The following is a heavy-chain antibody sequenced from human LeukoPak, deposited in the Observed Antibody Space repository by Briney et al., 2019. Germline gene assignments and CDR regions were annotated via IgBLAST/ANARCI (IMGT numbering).Heavy chain of an antibody. CDR2: IYYSGST. Sequence: PSETLSLTCTVSGGSISSSSYYWGWIRQPPGKGLEGIGSIYYSGSTYYNPSLKSRVTISVDRSKNQFSLKLSSVTAADTAVYYCASNANWGSRGYYYYYMDVWGKGTTVTVSS. J-gene: IGHJ6*03. CDR1: GGSISSSSYY. V-gene: IGHV4-39*01. CDR3: ASNANWGSRGYYYYYMDV. D-gene: IGHD7-27*01.